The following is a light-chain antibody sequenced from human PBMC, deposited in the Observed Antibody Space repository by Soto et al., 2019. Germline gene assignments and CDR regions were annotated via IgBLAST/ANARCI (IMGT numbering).Light chain of an antibody. Sequence: QSALTQPASVSGSHGQSITISCTGSSRDIGDYNYVSWYQQHPDKAPKLMIYDVSNRPSGVSNRFSGSKSGNTASLTISGLQAEDEDRYFCSSYRSGSTLVIFGGGTKLTVL. CDR1: SRDIGDYNY. J-gene: IGLJ2*01. V-gene: IGLV2-14*01. CDR3: SSYRSGSTLVI. CDR2: DVS.